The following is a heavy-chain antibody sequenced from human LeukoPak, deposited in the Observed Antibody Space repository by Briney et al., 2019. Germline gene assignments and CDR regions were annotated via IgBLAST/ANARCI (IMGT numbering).Heavy chain of an antibody. D-gene: IGHD3-22*01. V-gene: IGHV3-30*03. CDR2: ISYDGSNR. CDR1: GFTFNRYG. CDR3: ARRNSAYAFDS. Sequence: GGSLRLSCAASGFTFNRYGMHWVRQAPGKGLEWVAVISYDGSNRYYADSVKGRYTISRDNSKNTLYMEMNSLKPEDTAVYYCARRNSAYAFDSWGQGTLVTVSS. J-gene: IGHJ4*02.